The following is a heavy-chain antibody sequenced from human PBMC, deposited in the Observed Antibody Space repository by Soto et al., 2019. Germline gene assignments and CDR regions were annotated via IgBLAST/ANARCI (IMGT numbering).Heavy chain of an antibody. CDR3: ARDKITGLFDY. Sequence: QVQLQQWGAGLLKPSETLSLTCAVYGGTFSGYYWTWIRQPPGTGLEWSGEINHSGSTNYNPSLKSRVTISVETSKNQFSLKLTSVTAADTAVYYCARDKITGLFDYWGQGTLVTVSS. CDR1: GGTFSGYY. D-gene: IGHD2-8*02. CDR2: INHSGST. J-gene: IGHJ4*02. V-gene: IGHV4-34*01.